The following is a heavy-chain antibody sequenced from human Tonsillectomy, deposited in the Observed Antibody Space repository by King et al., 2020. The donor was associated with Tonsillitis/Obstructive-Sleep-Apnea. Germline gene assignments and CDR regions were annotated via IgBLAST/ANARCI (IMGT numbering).Heavy chain of an antibody. V-gene: IGHV2-5*02. CDR2: IYWDDDK. Sequence: TLKESGPTLVKPTQTLTLTCTFSGFSLSTSGVGVGWIRQPPGKALEWLALIYWDDDKRYSPSLKSRLTITKDTSKNQVVLTMTDMDPVDTATYFCVHLKPIYCTSTSCPLGYYYYMDVWGKGTTVTVSS. CDR3: VHLKPIYCTSTSCPLGYYYYMDV. J-gene: IGHJ6*03. CDR1: GFSLSTSGVG. D-gene: IGHD2-2*01.